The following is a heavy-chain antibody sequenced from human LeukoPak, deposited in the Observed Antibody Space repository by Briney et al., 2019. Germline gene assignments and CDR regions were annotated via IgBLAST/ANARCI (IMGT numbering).Heavy chain of an antibody. J-gene: IGHJ4*02. D-gene: IGHD3-3*02. CDR1: GLTFVDYG. V-gene: IGHV3-20*04. Sequence: GGSLRLSCATSGLTFVDYGLSWVRRAPGKGLEWLCAINYNGAITDYADSVKGRFTISRDNAKNSLYLRMDSLRAEDTALYYCARDRLGPSFSVSHFDLWGQGTLVTVSS. CDR3: ARDRLGPSFSVSHFDL. CDR2: INYNGAIT.